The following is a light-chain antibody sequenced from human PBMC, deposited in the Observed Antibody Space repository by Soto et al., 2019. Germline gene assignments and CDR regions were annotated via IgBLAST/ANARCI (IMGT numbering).Light chain of an antibody. V-gene: IGKV3-11*01. J-gene: IGKJ5*01. CDR1: QSVSSY. CDR3: QQRRIWPIT. CDR2: DAS. Sequence: VMTQSAATVSVSPGERATLSCRASQSVSSYLAWYQQKPGQAPRLLIYDASNRATGIPARFSGSGSGTDFTLTISSLEPEDFAVYYCQQRRIWPITFGQGARLEVK.